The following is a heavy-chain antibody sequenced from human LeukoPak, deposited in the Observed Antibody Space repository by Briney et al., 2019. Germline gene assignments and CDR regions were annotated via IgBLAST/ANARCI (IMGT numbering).Heavy chain of an antibody. CDR3: ARRRGVPLSYLDY. D-gene: IGHD3-10*01. J-gene: IGHJ4*02. Sequence: PSETLSLTWAVYGGSFSGYYWSWIRQPPEKGLEWIGEINHSGSTNYNPSLKSRVTISVDTSKNQFSLKLSSVTAADTAVYYRARRRGVPLSYLDYWGQGTLVTVSS. CDR1: GGSFSGYY. CDR2: INHSGST. V-gene: IGHV4-34*01.